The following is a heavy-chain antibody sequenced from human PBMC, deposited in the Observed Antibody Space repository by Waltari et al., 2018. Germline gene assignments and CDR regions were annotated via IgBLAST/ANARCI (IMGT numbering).Heavy chain of an antibody. CDR2: INPSGST. CDR3: ARDADYGDYVFDY. J-gene: IGHJ4*02. V-gene: IGHV4-34*01. Sequence: QVQLQQWGAGLLKPSETLSLTCAVYGGSFSDYYWPWIRQPPGMGLEWSGEINPSGSTNYNPSLKNRVTISVDMSKRQVSLKGRSVTAADTAVYYCARDADYGDYVFDYWGQGTLVTV. CDR1: GGSFSDYY. D-gene: IGHD4-17*01.